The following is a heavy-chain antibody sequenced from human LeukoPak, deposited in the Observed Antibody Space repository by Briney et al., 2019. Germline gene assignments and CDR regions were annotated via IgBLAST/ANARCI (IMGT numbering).Heavy chain of an antibody. CDR1: GFTFSSYS. V-gene: IGHV3-21*01. CDR3: ASGGYGGPPV. Sequence: PGGSLRLSCAASGFTFSSYSVNWVRQAPGKGLEWVSSISNSSSYIYYADSVKGRFTISRDNAKNSLYLQMNSLRAEDTAVYYCASGGYGGPPVWGQGTLVTVSS. CDR2: ISNSSSYI. D-gene: IGHD4-23*01. J-gene: IGHJ4*02.